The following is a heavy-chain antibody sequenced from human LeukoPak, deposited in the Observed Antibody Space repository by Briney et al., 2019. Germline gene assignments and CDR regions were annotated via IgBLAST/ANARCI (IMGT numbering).Heavy chain of an antibody. J-gene: IGHJ5*01. CDR3: VRDSGGHQTSRSTMIIDNWFDS. CDR1: GYTFTGYY. CDR2: ISGYNANT. V-gene: IGHV1-18*04. Sequence: ASVKVSCKASGYTFTGYYMHWVRQAPGQGLEWMGWISGYNANTDYAQNFQDRVIMTTDTSTSTAYMDLRNLNSNDTAVYYCVRDSGGHQTSRSTMIIDNWFDSWGQGTLVTVSS. D-gene: IGHD3-22*01.